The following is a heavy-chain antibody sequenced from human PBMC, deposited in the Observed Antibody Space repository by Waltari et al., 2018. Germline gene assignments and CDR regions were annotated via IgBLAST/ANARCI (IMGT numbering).Heavy chain of an antibody. V-gene: IGHV4-38-2*01. CDR1: GYSISRGSS. Sequence: QVQLQESGPGLVKPSETLSLTCAVSGYSISRGSSWGGIRPPPGKGLEWIGSIYHSGSTYYNPSLKSRVTISVDTSKNQFSLKLSSVTAADTAVYYCASRRSIVGATDYWGQGTLVTVSS. J-gene: IGHJ4*02. D-gene: IGHD1-26*01. CDR3: ASRRSIVGATDY. CDR2: IYHSGST.